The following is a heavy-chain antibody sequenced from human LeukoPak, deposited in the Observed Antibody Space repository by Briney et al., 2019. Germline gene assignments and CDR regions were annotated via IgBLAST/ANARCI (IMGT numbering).Heavy chain of an antibody. CDR1: GYTFTSYG. J-gene: IGHJ6*03. CDR3: ARTQYYDFWSGYYTPYYSYYMDV. D-gene: IGHD3-3*01. V-gene: IGHV1-18*01. Sequence: SVKVSCKASGYTFTSYGISWVRQAPGQGLEWMGWISAYNGNTNYAQKLQGRVTMTTDTSTGTAYMELRSLRSDDTAVYYCARTQYYDFWSGYYTPYYSYYMDVWGKGTTVTVSS. CDR2: ISAYNGNT.